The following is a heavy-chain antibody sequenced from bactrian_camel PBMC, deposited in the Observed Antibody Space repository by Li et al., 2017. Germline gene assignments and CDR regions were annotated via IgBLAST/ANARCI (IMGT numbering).Heavy chain of an antibody. J-gene: IGHJ4*01. D-gene: IGHD2*01. V-gene: IGHV3S53*01. CDR3: VTRSVPSCGISEGCFAY. CDR1: RNRRC. CDR2: IDKDGRT. Sequence: QLVESGGGSTQAGGSLRLSCNYSRNRRCMAWFRRAPGEDREGVAAIDKDGRTTHGDSVEGRFTISKDNAKNALYLEISTLKPEDTALYYCVTRSVPSCGISEGCFAYWGQGTQVTVS.